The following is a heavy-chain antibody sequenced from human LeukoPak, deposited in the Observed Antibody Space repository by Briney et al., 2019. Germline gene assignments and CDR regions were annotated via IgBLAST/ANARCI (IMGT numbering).Heavy chain of an antibody. CDR3: AKARYGDYGYDY. D-gene: IGHD4-17*01. J-gene: IGHJ4*02. Sequence: PGGSLRLSCAASGFTFSSYAMSWVRQAPGKGLEWVSTISGSGGRTYYADSVKGRFTISRDNSKNTLYLRMNSLRAEDTAVYYCAKARYGDYGYDYWGQGTLVTVSS. CDR1: GFTFSSYA. V-gene: IGHV3-23*01. CDR2: ISGSGGRT.